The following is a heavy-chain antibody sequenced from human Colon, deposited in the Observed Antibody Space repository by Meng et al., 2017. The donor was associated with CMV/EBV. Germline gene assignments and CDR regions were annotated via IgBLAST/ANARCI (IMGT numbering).Heavy chain of an antibody. V-gene: IGHV1-2*02. CDR2: INSNSGAT. D-gene: IGHD1-26*01. Sequence: VQLVQSGAEVKKPGASVKVSCKTSGYTFSDYHIHWVRQAPGQGLEWMGWINSNSGATDYAQNFQGRFTMTRDTSITTVYMELSSLRSDDTAVYYCARDPSGSRVPFDYWGQGSLVTVSS. CDR3: ARDPSGSRVPFDY. CDR1: GYTFSDYH. J-gene: IGHJ4*02.